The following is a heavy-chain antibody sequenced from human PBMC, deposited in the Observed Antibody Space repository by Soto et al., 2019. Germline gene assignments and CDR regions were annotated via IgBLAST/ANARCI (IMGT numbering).Heavy chain of an antibody. CDR3: ARNFYSGTYYFDY. J-gene: IGHJ4*02. Sequence: GGSLRLSCAASGFSFSDHYMDWVRQAPGKGLEWVGRSRNKANSYTTEYAASVKGRFTISRDDSENSLYLQMNGLKTEDTAIYYCARNFYSGTYYFDYWGQGTLVTVSS. CDR2: SRNKANSYTT. D-gene: IGHD1-26*01. V-gene: IGHV3-72*01. CDR1: GFSFSDHY.